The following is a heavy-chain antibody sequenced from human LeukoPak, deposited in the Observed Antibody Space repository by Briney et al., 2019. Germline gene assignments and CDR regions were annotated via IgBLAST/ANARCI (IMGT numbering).Heavy chain of an antibody. CDR2: IYYSGST. V-gene: IGHV4-59*08. D-gene: IGHD2-2*01. CDR3: ARRSRDCSSTSCYNWFDP. CDR1: GGSISSYY. Sequence: SETLSLTCTVSGGSISSYYWSWIRQPPGKGLEWIGYIYYSGSTNCNPSLKSRVTISVDTSKNQFSLKLSSVAAADTAVYYCARRSRDCSSTSCYNWFDPWGQGTLVTVSS. J-gene: IGHJ5*02.